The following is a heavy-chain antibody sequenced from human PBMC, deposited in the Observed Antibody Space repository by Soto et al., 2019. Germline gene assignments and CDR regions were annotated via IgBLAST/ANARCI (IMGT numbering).Heavy chain of an antibody. Sequence: QVQLVESGGGVVQPGRSLRLSCVASGFTFNDYGMHWVRQAPDKGLEWVAVIWYDGSNKYYVDSVKGRFTISRDNSNNTLYVQMNSLRAEDTAVYYCARGYYHGSGTFDYWGQGTLVTVSS. D-gene: IGHD3-10*01. CDR1: GFTFNDYG. CDR2: IWYDGSNK. V-gene: IGHV3-33*01. CDR3: ARGYYHGSGTFDY. J-gene: IGHJ4*02.